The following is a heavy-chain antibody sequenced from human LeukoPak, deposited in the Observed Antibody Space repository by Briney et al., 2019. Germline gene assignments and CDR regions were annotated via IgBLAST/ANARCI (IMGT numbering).Heavy chain of an antibody. J-gene: IGHJ4*02. CDR2: IIPIFGTA. V-gene: IGHV1-69*01. Sequence: ASVTLSCKASGATFSIYAISWVRQAPGQGLEWMRGIIPIFGTANYAQKFQGRVTITADESTSTAYMELSSLRSEDTAVYCCARGQPGSGYDYWGQGTLVTVSS. CDR1: GATFSIYA. D-gene: IGHD5-12*01. CDR3: ARGQPGSGYDY.